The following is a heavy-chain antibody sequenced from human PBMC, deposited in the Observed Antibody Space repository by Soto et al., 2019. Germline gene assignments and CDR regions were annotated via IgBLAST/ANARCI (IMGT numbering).Heavy chain of an antibody. Sequence: GSLRLSCAASGFTFSSYGMHWVRQAPGKGLEWVAVIWYDGSNKYYADSVKGRFTISRDNSKNTLYLQMNSLRAEDTAVYYCARGTYCSGGSCYSGYFDYWGQGTLVTVSS. D-gene: IGHD2-15*01. J-gene: IGHJ4*02. V-gene: IGHV3-33*01. CDR1: GFTFSSYG. CDR2: IWYDGSNK. CDR3: ARGTYCSGGSCYSGYFDY.